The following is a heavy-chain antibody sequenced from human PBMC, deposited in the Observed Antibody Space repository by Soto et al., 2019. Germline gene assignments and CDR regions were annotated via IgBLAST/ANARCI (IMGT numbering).Heavy chain of an antibody. D-gene: IGHD3-3*01. CDR1: GGSFSGYY. V-gene: IGHV4-34*01. Sequence: SETLSLTCAVYGGSFSGYYWSWIRQPPGKGLEWIGEINHSGSTNYNPSLKSRVTISVDTSKNQFSLKLSSVTAADTAVYYCARDRFLEWFIYYYGMDVWGQGTTVTVSS. J-gene: IGHJ6*02. CDR3: ARDRFLEWFIYYYGMDV. CDR2: INHSGST.